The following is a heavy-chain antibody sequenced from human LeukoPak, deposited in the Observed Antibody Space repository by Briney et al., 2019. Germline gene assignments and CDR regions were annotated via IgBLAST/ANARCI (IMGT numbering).Heavy chain of an antibody. D-gene: IGHD3/OR15-3a*01. CDR1: GGSISNYY. J-gene: IGHJ4*02. CDR3: ARRTGYYDGFDY. CDR2: IYYSGST. V-gene: IGHV4-59*01. Sequence: PSETLSLTCTVSGGSISNYYWSWIRQAPGKGLEWIGYIYYSGSTNYNPSLKSRVTISVDTSKNQFSLKVSSVTAADTAVYYCARRTGYYDGFDYWGQGTLVTVSS.